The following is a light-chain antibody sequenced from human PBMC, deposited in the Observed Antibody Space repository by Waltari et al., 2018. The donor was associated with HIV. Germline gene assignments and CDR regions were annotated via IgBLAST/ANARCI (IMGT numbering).Light chain of an antibody. CDR1: SSDVGGYNY. Sequence: SALTQPPSASGSPGQSVTISCTGTSSDVGGYNYVSWDQQHPGKAPKLMIYEVSKRPSGVPNRFSGSKSGNTASLTVSGLQAEDEADYYCSSYAGSNNKVFGGGTKLTVL. CDR3: SSYAGSNNKV. CDR2: EVS. V-gene: IGLV2-8*01. J-gene: IGLJ3*02.